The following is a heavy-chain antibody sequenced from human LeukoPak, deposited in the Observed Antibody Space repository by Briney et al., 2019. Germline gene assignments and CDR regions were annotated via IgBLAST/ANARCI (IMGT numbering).Heavy chain of an antibody. CDR3: ARDYYDSSGYYLFDY. Sequence: GGSLRLSCAASGFTFSSYWMSWVRQAPGKGLEWVANIKQDGSEKYYVDSVKGRFTIPRDNAKNSLYLQMNSLRAEDTAVYYCARDYYDSSGYYLFDYWGQGTLVTVSS. CDR1: GFTFSSYW. V-gene: IGHV3-7*01. J-gene: IGHJ4*02. CDR2: IKQDGSEK. D-gene: IGHD3-22*01.